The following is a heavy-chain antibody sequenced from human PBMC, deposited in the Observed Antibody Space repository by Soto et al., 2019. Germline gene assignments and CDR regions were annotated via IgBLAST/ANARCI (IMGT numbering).Heavy chain of an antibody. Sequence: QVQLVESGVGVVQPGTSLRLSCEASGFTFSGFGMHWVRQAPGKGLEWVAVIWYDGSKQYYADCVKCRFTISRDNSKNALTLQINSLKAEYTAIYYCARGRGGSYGCNAAHVDIWGQGTLVTVSS. D-gene: IGHD5-18*01. CDR1: GFTFSGFG. CDR3: ARGRGGSYGCNAAHVDI. V-gene: IGHV3-33*01. J-gene: IGHJ3*02. CDR2: IWYDGSKQ.